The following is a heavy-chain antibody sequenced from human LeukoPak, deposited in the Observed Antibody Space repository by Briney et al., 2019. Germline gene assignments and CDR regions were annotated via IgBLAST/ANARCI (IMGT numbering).Heavy chain of an antibody. CDR2: INHSGST. CDR1: GGSFSGYY. Sequence: EPSETLSLTCAVYGGSFSGYYWSWIRQPPGKGLEWIGEINHSGSTNYNPSLKSRVTISVDTSKNQFSLKLSSVTAADTAVYYCANGDPPAYWGQGTLVTVSS. CDR3: ANGDPPAY. D-gene: IGHD3-10*01. V-gene: IGHV4-34*01. J-gene: IGHJ4*02.